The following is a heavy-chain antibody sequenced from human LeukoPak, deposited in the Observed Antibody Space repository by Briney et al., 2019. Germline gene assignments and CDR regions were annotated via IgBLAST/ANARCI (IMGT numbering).Heavy chain of an antibody. J-gene: IGHJ3*02. D-gene: IGHD2-2*01. V-gene: IGHV4-61*02. CDR2: IYTSGST. CDR3: AIVVVPAATGGGAFDI. CDR1: GSSISSGSYY. Sequence: SETLSLTCTVSGSSISSGSYYWSWIRQPAGKGLEWIGRIYTSGSTNYNPSLKSRVTISVDTSKNQFSLNLSSVTAADTAVYYCAIVVVPAATGGGAFDIWGQGTMVTVSS.